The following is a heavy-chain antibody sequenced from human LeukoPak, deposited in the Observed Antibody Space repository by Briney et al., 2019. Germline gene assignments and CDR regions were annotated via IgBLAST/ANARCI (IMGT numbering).Heavy chain of an antibody. Sequence: SETLSLTCAVYGGSFSGYYWSWIRQPPGKGLEWIGEINHSGSTNYNPSLKSRVTISVDTSKNQLSLKLSSVTAADTAVYYCARGGYSYGYGPIDYWGQGTLVTVSS. J-gene: IGHJ4*02. CDR2: INHSGST. CDR3: ARGGYSYGYGPIDY. V-gene: IGHV4-34*01. D-gene: IGHD5-18*01. CDR1: GGSFSGYY.